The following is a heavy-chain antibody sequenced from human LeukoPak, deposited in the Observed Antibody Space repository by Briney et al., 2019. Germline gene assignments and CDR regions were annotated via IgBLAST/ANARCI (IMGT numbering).Heavy chain of an antibody. J-gene: IGHJ4*02. V-gene: IGHV3-20*04. D-gene: IGHD3-22*01. CDR1: GFTFDDYG. Sequence: GGSLRLSCAASGFTFDDYGMSWVRHAPGKGLEWVSGINWNGGSTGYADSVKGRFTISRDNSKNSLYLQMNSLRAEDTALYYCAKGYYYDSNEYSVLDYWGQGTLVTVSS. CDR2: INWNGGST. CDR3: AKGYYYDSNEYSVLDY.